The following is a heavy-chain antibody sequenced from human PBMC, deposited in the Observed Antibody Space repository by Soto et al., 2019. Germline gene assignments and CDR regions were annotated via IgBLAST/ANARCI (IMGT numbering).Heavy chain of an antibody. CDR3: ARVWVSSSIDN. CDR1: GYTFTSYD. Sequence: ASVKVSCKASGYTFTSYDINWVRQATGQGLEWMGWMNPISGDTGYAQKFQGRVTMTRDTSISAAYMELSTLTSEDTAVYHCARVWVSSSIDNWGQGTLVTVSS. CDR2: MNPISGDT. D-gene: IGHD6-6*01. J-gene: IGHJ4*02. V-gene: IGHV1-8*01.